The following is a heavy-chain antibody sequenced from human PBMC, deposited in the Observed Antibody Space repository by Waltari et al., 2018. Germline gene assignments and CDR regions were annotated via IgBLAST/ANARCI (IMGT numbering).Heavy chain of an antibody. CDR2: IWYDGSNK. Sequence: QVQLVESGGGVVQPGRSLRLSCAASGFTFSSYGMHWVRQAPGHGLEWMAVIWYDGSNKYYADSVKGRFTISRDNSKNTLYLQMNSLRAEDTAVYYCARDSYYYDSSGYYHANFDYWGQGTLVTVSS. V-gene: IGHV3-33*01. CDR3: ARDSYYYDSSGYYHANFDY. J-gene: IGHJ4*02. D-gene: IGHD3-22*01. CDR1: GFTFSSYG.